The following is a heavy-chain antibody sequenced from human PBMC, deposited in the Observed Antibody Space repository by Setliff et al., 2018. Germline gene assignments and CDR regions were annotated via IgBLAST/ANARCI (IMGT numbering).Heavy chain of an antibody. V-gene: IGHV4-34*01. CDR3: ARGAQTRYGSGSYDY. CDR2: INHGGST. J-gene: IGHJ4*02. D-gene: IGHD3-10*01. Sequence: SETLSLTCAVYGGSFSGHYWSWIRQPPGMGLEWIGEINHGGSTNYNPSLKSRVTISVDTSKNQFSLKLSAVTAADTALYYCARGAQTRYGSGSYDYWGQGTLVTVS. CDR1: GGSFSGHY.